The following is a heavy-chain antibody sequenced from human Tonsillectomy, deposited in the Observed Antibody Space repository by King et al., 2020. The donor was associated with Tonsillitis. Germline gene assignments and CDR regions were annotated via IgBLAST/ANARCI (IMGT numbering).Heavy chain of an antibody. V-gene: IGHV4-59*01. CDR3: ARVSLRYCSSTSWCVNWFDP. J-gene: IGHJ5*02. CDR2: IYYRGST. D-gene: IGHD2-2*01. Sequence: QLQESGPGLVKPSETLFLTCTVSGGSISSYYWSWIRQPPGKGLEWIGYIYYRGSTNYNLSLKSRVTISVDTSKNQFSLKLNSVTAADTAVYYCARVSLRYCSSTSWCVNWFDPWGQGTLVTVSS. CDR1: GGSISSYY.